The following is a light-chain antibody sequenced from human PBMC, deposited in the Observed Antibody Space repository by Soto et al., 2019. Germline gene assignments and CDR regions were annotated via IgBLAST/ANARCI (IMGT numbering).Light chain of an antibody. Sequence: DIQLTQSRSFLSASVGDIFTITCRSSQGISSYLAWYQQKPGKAPKLLIYAASTLQSGVPSRFSGSGSGTEFTLTISSLQPEDFATYYCQQLNSYPMITFGQGTRLEIK. CDR3: QQLNSYPMIT. J-gene: IGKJ5*01. CDR2: AAS. V-gene: IGKV1-9*01. CDR1: QGISSY.